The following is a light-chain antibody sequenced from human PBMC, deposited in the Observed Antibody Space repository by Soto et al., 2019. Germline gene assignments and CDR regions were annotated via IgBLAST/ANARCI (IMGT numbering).Light chain of an antibody. V-gene: IGLV2-8*01. CDR2: EVS. CDR1: STDVGGYNY. Sequence: QSALTQPPSAAGSPGQSVTISCTGTSTDVGGYNYVSWYQQHPGKAPKLIIYEVSNRPSGIPYRFSGSRSGNTASLTVSGLQAEDEGDYYCSSYRGRNNYVFGTGTKVTVL. CDR3: SSYRGRNNYV. J-gene: IGLJ1*01.